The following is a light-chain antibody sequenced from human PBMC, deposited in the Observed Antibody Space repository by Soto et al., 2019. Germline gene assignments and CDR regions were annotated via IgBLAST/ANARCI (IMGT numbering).Light chain of an antibody. J-gene: IGKJ5*01. CDR3: QQYDNLPIT. CDR1: QGLLHTNRFNY. V-gene: IGKV1-33*01. Sequence: MTQSPLSLSVTPGEPASISCRSSQGLLHTNRFNYLSWYQQKPGKAPKLLIYEASNLETGVPSRFSGSGSGTDFTFTISSLQPEDIATYYCQQYDNLPITFGQGTRLEIK. CDR2: EAS.